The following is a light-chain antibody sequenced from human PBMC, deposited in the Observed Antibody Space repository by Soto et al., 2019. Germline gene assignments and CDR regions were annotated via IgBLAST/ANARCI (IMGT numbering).Light chain of an antibody. V-gene: IGKV3-15*01. CDR2: EVS. CDR1: QSVSSA. J-gene: IGKJ4*01. CDR3: QQYNNWPLT. Sequence: EIVMTQSPAALSVSPGERATLSCRASQSVSSALAWYQQKPGQAPRLLVYEVSSRAAGIPARFSGSGSETEFTLTISSLQSEDFAVYYCQQYNNWPLTFGGGTKVEIK.